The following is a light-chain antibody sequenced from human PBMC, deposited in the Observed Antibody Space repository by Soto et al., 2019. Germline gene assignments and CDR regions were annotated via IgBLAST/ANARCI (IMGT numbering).Light chain of an antibody. J-gene: IGKJ4*01. Sequence: DIQVTQSPSSLSASVGDRVTITCRASQSIDRYLNWYQQKPGTAPKLLISGASSLRSGVPSRFSGSGSGTDFTLTINSLQPEDLATYYCQQGSRTLTFGGGTKVDIK. CDR2: GAS. CDR1: QSIDRY. V-gene: IGKV1-39*01. CDR3: QQGSRTLT.